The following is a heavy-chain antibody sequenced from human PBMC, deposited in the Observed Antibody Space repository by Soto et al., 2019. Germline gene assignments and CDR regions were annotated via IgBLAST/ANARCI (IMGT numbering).Heavy chain of an antibody. V-gene: IGHV3-33*01. J-gene: IGHJ6*02. CDR2: IWYDGSNK. CDR1: GFTFSSYG. CDR3: ARDLLVRYYYYGMAV. Sequence: GGSLRLSCAASGFTFSSYGMHWVRQAPGKGLEWVAVIWYDGSNKYYADSVKGRFTISRDNSKNTLYLQMNSLRAEDTAVYYCARDLLVRYYYYGMAVWGQGTTVTVSS. D-gene: IGHD3-10*01.